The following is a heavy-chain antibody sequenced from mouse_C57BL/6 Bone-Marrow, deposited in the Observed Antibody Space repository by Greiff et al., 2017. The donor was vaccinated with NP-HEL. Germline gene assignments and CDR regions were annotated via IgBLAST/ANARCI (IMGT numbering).Heavy chain of an antibody. Sequence: VQLQQSGPELVKPGASVKISCKASGYTFSSYWMHWVKQRPGQGLEWIGGIYPGDGDTNYNGKFKGKATLTADKSSSTAYMQLSSLTSEDSAVYFCARLVRLRFAYWGQGTLVTVSA. CDR1: GYTFSSYW. J-gene: IGHJ3*01. CDR3: ARLVRLRFAY. D-gene: IGHD3-2*02. CDR2: IYPGDGDT. V-gene: IGHV1-82*01.